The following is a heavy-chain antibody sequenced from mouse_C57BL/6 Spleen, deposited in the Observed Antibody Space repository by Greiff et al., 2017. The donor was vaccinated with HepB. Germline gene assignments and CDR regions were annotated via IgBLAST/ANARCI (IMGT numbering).Heavy chain of an antibody. CDR1: GYTFTSYT. CDR2: INPSSGYT. J-gene: IGHJ2*01. V-gene: IGHV1-4*01. D-gene: IGHD2-4*01. Sequence: QAQLQQSGAELARPGASVKMSCKASGYTFTSYTMHWVKQRPGQGLEWIGYINPSSGYTKYNQKFKDKATLTADKSSSTAYMQLSSLTSEDSAVYYCAKYDYYYFDYWGQGTTLTVSS. CDR3: AKYDYYYFDY.